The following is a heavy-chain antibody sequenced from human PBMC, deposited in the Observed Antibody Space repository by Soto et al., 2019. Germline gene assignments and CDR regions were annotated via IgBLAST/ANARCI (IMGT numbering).Heavy chain of an antibody. CDR3: ARHKPAGSDRGGMDV. V-gene: IGHV4-59*08. CDR1: GGSISNFY. Sequence: QVQLQESGPGLVKPSETLSLTCTVSGGSISNFYWTWIRQPPGKGLEWIGNVHYSGSTNYYPSVKRRVTTPVPTAMYQISLNLSSVSAADTAVYYCARHKPAGSDRGGMDVWGQGTTVTVSS. CDR2: VHYSGST. D-gene: IGHD6-25*01. J-gene: IGHJ6*02.